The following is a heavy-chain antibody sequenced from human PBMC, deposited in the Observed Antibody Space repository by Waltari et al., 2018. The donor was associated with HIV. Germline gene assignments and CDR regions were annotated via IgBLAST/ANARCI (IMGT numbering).Heavy chain of an antibody. V-gene: IGHV4-4*02. Sequence: QVQLQESGPGLVKPSGTLTLTCAVSGDSISSSNWWSWVRQPPGKGLEWSGEIYHSGGTNYNPSLKSRVTISVDKSKNQFSLNLRSVTAADTAVYYCARDPRVAFDFTTAGYYGMDVWGQGATLTVSS. J-gene: IGHJ6*02. CDR1: GDSISSSNW. CDR2: IYHSGGT. D-gene: IGHD3-9*01. CDR3: ARDPRVAFDFTTAGYYGMDV.